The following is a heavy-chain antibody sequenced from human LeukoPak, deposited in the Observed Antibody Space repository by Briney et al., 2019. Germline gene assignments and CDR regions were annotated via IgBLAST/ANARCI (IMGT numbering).Heavy chain of an antibody. CDR2: INPNSGGT. CDR3: ARDRIAARPLDP. Sequence: ASVKVSCKASGYTFTGYYMHWVQQAPGQGLEWMGWINPNSGGTNYAQKFQGRVTMTRDTSISTAYMELSRLRSDDTAVYYCARDRIAARPLDPWGQGTLVTVSS. D-gene: IGHD6-6*01. J-gene: IGHJ5*02. CDR1: GYTFTGYY. V-gene: IGHV1-2*02.